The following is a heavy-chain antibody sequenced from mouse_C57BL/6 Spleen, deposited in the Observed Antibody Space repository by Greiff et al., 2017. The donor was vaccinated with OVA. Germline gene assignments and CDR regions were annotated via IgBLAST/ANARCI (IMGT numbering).Heavy chain of an antibody. J-gene: IGHJ2*01. Sequence: VQGVESGAELVRPGTSVKVSCKASGYAFTNYLIEWVKQRPGQGLEWIGVINPGSGGTNYNEKFKGKATLTADKSSSTAYMQLSSLTSEDSAVYFCARSGFITTVVASDYWGQGTTLTVSS. D-gene: IGHD1-1*01. V-gene: IGHV1-54*01. CDR2: INPGSGGT. CDR1: GYAFTNYL. CDR3: ARSGFITTVVASDY.